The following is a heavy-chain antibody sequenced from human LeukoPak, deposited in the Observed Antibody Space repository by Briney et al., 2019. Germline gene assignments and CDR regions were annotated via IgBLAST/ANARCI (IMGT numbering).Heavy chain of an antibody. V-gene: IGHV6-1*01. CDR2: TYYRSKWYN. CDR1: GDSVSSNSAA. D-gene: IGHD6-6*01. Sequence: SQTPSLTCAISGDSVSSNSAAWTWLRQSPSRGLEWLGRTYYRSKWYNDYAVSVKSRITINPDTSKNQFSLQLNSVTPEDTAVYYCARLHSSSPGDFDYWGQGTLVTVSS. J-gene: IGHJ4*02. CDR3: ARLHSSSPGDFDY.